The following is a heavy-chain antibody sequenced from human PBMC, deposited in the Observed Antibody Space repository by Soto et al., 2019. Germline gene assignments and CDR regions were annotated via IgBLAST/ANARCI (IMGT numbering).Heavy chain of an antibody. D-gene: IGHD1-7*01. Sequence: PSETLSLTCTVSGNSISSGCYYWTWIRQHPGKGLEWIGYIFYSGSTYYNPSLKSRVTISIHTSKNQFSVKLTSVTAADTAVYYCARGTRKWNYPWGQGTLVTVCS. CDR2: IFYSGST. J-gene: IGHJ5*02. V-gene: IGHV4-31*03. CDR1: GNSISSGCYY. CDR3: ARGTRKWNYP.